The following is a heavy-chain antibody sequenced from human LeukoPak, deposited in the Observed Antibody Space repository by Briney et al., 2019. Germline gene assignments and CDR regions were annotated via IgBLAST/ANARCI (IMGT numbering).Heavy chain of an antibody. CDR3: ARGNYGGKTGWFDP. CDR2: INHSGST. J-gene: IGHJ5*02. V-gene: IGHV4-34*01. D-gene: IGHD3-16*01. Sequence: SETLSLTCAVYGGSFSGYYWSWIRQPPGKGLEWIVEINHSGSTNYNPSLKSRVTISVDTSKNQFSLKLSSVTAADTAVYYCARGNYGGKTGWFDPWGQGTLVTVSS. CDR1: GGSFSGYY.